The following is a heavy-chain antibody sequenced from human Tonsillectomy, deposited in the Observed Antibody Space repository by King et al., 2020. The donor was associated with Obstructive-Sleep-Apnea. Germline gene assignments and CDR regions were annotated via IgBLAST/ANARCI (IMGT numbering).Heavy chain of an antibody. Sequence: QLVQSGAEVKKPGASVKVSCKASGYTFTSYAMHWVRQAPGQRLEWMGWINAGNGNTKYSQKFQGRVTITRDTSASTAYMELSSLGSEDTAVYYCARIQLEAAIGYYYGMDGWGQGTTVTVSS. V-gene: IGHV1-3*01. CDR3: ARIQLEAAIGYYYGMDG. J-gene: IGHJ6*02. CDR1: GYTFTSYA. CDR2: INAGNGNT. D-gene: IGHD2-2*01.